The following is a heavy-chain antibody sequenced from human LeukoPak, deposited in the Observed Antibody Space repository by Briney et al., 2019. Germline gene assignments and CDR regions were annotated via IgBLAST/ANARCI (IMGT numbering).Heavy chain of an antibody. V-gene: IGHV3-23*01. CDR3: AKCRVTGYSSSWYYFDY. D-gene: IGHD6-13*01. CDR1: GFTFSSYA. CDR2: ISGSGGST. Sequence: PGGSLRLSCAASGFTFSSYAMSWVRQAPGKGLEWVSAISGSGGSTYYADSVKGRFTISRDNSKNTLYLQMNSLRAEDTAVYYCAKCRVTGYSSSWYYFDYWRQGTLVTVSS. J-gene: IGHJ4*02.